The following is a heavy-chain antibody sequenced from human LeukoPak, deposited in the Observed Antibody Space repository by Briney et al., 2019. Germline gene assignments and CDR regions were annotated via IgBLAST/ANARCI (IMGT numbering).Heavy chain of an antibody. Sequence: SETLSLTCTVSGGSISSYYWSWIRQPPGKGLEWIGYIYHSGITNYNPSLKSRVTISVDTSKNQFSLKLSSVTAADPAVYYCARYGAYYDILTGRFDYWGQGTLVTVSS. V-gene: IGHV4-59*01. D-gene: IGHD3-9*01. CDR2: IYHSGIT. CDR1: GGSISSYY. J-gene: IGHJ4*02. CDR3: ARYGAYYDILTGRFDY.